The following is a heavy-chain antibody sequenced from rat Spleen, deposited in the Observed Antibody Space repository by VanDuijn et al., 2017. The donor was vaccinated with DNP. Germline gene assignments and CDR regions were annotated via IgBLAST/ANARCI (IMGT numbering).Heavy chain of an antibody. CDR1: GSSITSNY. J-gene: IGHJ2*01. V-gene: IGHV3-1*01. CDR3: ARWYNYFDY. CDR2: ISYSGTT. Sequence: EVQLQESGPGLVKPSQSLSLTCSVTGSSITSNYWGWIRKFPGNKMEYIGHISYSGTTNYNPSLKSRISITRDTSKNQFFLQLNSVTTEDTATYYCARWYNYFDYWGQGVMVTVSS. D-gene: IGHD1-5*01.